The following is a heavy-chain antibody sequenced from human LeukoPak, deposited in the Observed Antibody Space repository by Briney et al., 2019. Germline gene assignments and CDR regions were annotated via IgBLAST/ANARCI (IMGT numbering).Heavy chain of an antibody. CDR1: GGSFSGYY. V-gene: IGHV4-59*01. D-gene: IGHD2-21*02. CDR3: ARVGELAYCGGDCYRPPQDYYYYYGMDV. CDR2: IYYSGST. Sequence: PSQTLSLTCTVSGGSFSGYYWSWIRQPPGKGLEWIGYIYYSGSTNYNPSLKSRVTISVDTSKNQFSLKLSSVTAADTAVYYCARVGELAYCGGDCYRPPQDYYYYYGMDVWGQGTTVTVSS. J-gene: IGHJ6*02.